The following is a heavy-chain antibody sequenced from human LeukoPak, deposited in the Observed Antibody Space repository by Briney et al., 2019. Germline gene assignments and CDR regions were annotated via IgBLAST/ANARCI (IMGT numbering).Heavy chain of an antibody. Sequence: GASVKVSCKASGYTFTSYGISWVRQAPGQGLEWMGWISAYNGNTNYAQKLQGRVTMTTDTSTSTAYMELRSLRSDDTAVYYCARDKNGQYCSSTSGYLSWFDPWGQGTLVTVSS. V-gene: IGHV1-18*01. CDR1: GYTFTSYG. CDR2: ISAYNGNT. D-gene: IGHD2-2*01. CDR3: ARDKNGQYCSSTSGYLSWFDP. J-gene: IGHJ5*02.